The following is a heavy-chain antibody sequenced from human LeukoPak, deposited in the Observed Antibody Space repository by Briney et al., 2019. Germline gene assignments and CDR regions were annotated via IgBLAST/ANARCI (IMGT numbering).Heavy chain of an antibody. Sequence: GGSLRLSCAASGFSFSDYAIYWVRQTPGKGLEWVAFIRYDGSNKIYADSVKGRFTISRDNSKNTLYLQMNSLRAEDTAVYYCARDLSSGWYYELGYWGQGTLVTVSS. CDR1: GFSFSDYA. CDR3: ARDLSSGWYYELGY. CDR2: IRYDGSNK. D-gene: IGHD6-19*01. V-gene: IGHV3-30*02. J-gene: IGHJ4*02.